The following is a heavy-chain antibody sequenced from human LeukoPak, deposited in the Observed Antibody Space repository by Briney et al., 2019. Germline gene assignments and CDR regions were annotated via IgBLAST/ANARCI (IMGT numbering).Heavy chain of an antibody. CDR3: ARDRESNFDL. D-gene: IGHD3-10*01. CDR1: GFTFITYA. V-gene: IGHV4-59*01. J-gene: IGHJ2*01. Sequence: GSLRLSCAASGFTFITYAMSWVRQAPGKGLEWIGYIYYSGSTNYNPSLKSRVTISVDTSKNQFSLKLSSVTAADTAVYYCARDRESNFDLWGRGTLVTVSS. CDR2: IYYSGST.